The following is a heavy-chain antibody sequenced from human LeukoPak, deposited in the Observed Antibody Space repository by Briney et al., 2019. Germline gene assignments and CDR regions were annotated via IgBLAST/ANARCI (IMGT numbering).Heavy chain of an antibody. Sequence: ASVKVSCKASGYTFTGYYMHWVRQAPGQGLEWMGWINPNSGGTNYAQKFQGRVTMTRDTSISTAYMELSGLRSDDTAVYYCARGDLVRHYYYMDVWGKGTTVTVSS. CDR3: ARGDLVRHYYYMDV. V-gene: IGHV1-2*02. J-gene: IGHJ6*03. CDR1: GYTFTGYY. CDR2: INPNSGGT. D-gene: IGHD6-6*01.